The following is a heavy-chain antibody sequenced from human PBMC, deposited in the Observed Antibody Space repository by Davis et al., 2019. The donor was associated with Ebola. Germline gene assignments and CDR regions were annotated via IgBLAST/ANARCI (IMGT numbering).Heavy chain of an antibody. D-gene: IGHD2/OR15-2a*01. V-gene: IGHV4-38-2*02. CDR3: GRGGGGGNYFLVYFDY. Sequence: MPSETLSLTCTVSGFSISSGYYWGWIRQPPGKGLEWIGSVFHSGSTYYNPSLESRVTISVDTSKNQFSLKLSSVTAADTAMYYCGRGGGGGNYFLVYFDYWGQGALVTVSS. CDR2: VFHSGST. J-gene: IGHJ4*02. CDR1: GFSISSGYY.